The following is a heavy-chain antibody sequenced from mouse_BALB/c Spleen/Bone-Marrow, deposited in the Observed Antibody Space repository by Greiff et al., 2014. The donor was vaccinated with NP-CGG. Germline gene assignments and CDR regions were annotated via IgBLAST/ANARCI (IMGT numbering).Heavy chain of an antibody. D-gene: IGHD2-2*01. CDR2: IDPSDGYT. J-gene: IGHJ1*01. CDR3: AREGNGYDGYWYFDV. Sequence: QVQLQQSGAELVKPGASVKLSCKASGYTFTSYCMHWVKRRPGQGLEWIGDIDPSDGYTDYNQKFKGKATLTVDKSSSTAYMQLSSLTPEDSAVYYCAREGNGYDGYWYFDVWGAGTTVTVSS. V-gene: IGHV1-69*02. CDR1: GYTFTSYC.